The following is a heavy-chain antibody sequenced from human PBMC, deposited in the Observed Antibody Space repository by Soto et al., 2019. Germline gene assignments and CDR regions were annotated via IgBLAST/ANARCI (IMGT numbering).Heavy chain of an antibody. D-gene: IGHD2-15*01. V-gene: IGHV3-30*18. Sequence: GGSLRLSCAASGFSFSNCVMHWVRQAPGKGLEWVAAISSDGSDKYYSESVKGRFTISRDNSKNTLFLQMNSLRVEDTAVYYCVKGSEVARQELDYWGQGTLVTVSS. CDR3: VKGSEVARQELDY. CDR2: ISSDGSDK. CDR1: GFSFSNCV. J-gene: IGHJ4*02.